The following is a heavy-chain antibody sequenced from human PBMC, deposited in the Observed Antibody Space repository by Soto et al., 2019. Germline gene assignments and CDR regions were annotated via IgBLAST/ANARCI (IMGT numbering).Heavy chain of an antibody. CDR2: INAGNGNT. V-gene: IGHV1-3*01. J-gene: IGHJ5*02. Sequence: ASVKVSCKASGYTFTSYAMHWVRQAPGQRLEWMGWINAGNGNTKYSQKFQGRVTITRDTSASTAYMELSSLRSEDTAVYYCARNWQWLGINWFDPWRQGTLVTVSS. CDR3: ARNWQWLGINWFDP. CDR1: GYTFTSYA. D-gene: IGHD6-19*01.